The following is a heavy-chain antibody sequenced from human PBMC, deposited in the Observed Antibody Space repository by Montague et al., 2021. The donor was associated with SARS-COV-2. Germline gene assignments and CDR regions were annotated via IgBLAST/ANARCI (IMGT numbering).Heavy chain of an antibody. CDR3: ARQIQQVVLSPAKLTNGFDP. D-gene: IGHD2-15*01. Sequence: SETRSLTCTVSGASITSSNWWNWVRQPPGKGLEWIGQIYHSGSTNYNPSLNSRLTLSLDKSKNQFSLNLSSVTAADTAVYYCARQIQQVVLSPAKLTNGFDPWGLGTLVTVAS. CDR2: IYHSGST. CDR1: GASITSSNW. V-gene: IGHV4-4*02. J-gene: IGHJ5*02.